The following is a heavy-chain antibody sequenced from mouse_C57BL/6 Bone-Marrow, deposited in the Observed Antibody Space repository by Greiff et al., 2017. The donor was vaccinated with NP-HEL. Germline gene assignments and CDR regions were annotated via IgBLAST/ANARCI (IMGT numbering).Heavy chain of an antibody. CDR1: GYTFTDYY. CDR2: IYPGSGNT. J-gene: IGHJ4*01. V-gene: IGHV1-76*01. Sequence: QVHVKQSGAELVRPGASVKLSCKASGYTFTDYYINWVKQRPGQGLEWIARIYPGSGNTYYNEKFKGKATLTAEKSSSTAYMQLSSLTSEDSAVYFCARPGSSYYYAMDYWGQGTSVTVSS. D-gene: IGHD1-1*01. CDR3: ARPGSSYYYAMDY.